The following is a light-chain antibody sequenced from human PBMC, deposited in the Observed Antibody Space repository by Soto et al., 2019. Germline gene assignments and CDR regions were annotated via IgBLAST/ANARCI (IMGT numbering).Light chain of an antibody. CDR1: QSVLYSSNNKNY. Sequence: DIVMTQSPDSLAVSLGERATINCKSSQSVLYSSNNKNYLAWYQQKPGQPPKLLIYWASTRESGVPDRFSGSGSGKDFTLNISSLQAADVAVYYCKKYYTNALTFGGGTKVGVK. CDR3: KKYYTNALT. CDR2: WAS. J-gene: IGKJ4*01. V-gene: IGKV4-1*01.